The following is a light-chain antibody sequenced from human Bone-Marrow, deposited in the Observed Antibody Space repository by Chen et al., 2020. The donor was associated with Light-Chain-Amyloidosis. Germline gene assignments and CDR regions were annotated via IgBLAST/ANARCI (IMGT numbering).Light chain of an antibody. Sequence: LTQPPSVSVAPGQTARITCGGNNIGSKSVHWYQQHPGKAPKLMIYEVSKRPSGVSNRFSGSKSGNTASLTISGLQAEDEADYYCCSYAGSSTWVFGGGTNLTVL. CDR2: EVS. CDR3: CSYAGSSTWV. V-gene: IGLV2-23*02. CDR1: NIGSKS. J-gene: IGLJ3*02.